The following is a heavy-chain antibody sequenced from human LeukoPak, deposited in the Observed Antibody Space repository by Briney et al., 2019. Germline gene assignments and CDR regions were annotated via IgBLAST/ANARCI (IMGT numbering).Heavy chain of an antibody. CDR2: IYHSGST. CDR3: ARGERDILTGYYSWYFQH. CDR1: AGSISSGGYS. D-gene: IGHD3-9*01. Sequence: SQTLSLTCAVSAGSISSGGYSWNWIRQPPGKGLEWIGYIYHSGSTYYNPSLKSRVTISVDRSKNQFSLKLSSVTAADTAVYYCARGERDILTGYYSWYFQHWGQGTLVTVSS. V-gene: IGHV4-30-2*01. J-gene: IGHJ1*01.